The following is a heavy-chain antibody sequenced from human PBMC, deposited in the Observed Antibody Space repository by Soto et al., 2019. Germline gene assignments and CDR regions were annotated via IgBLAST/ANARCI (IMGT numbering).Heavy chain of an antibody. CDR3: VRVASYSSSWYDYYGMDV. CDR1: GFTFSSYS. Sequence: PGGSLRLSCAASGFTFSSYSMNWVRQAPGKGLEWVSYISSSSSTIYYADSVKGRFTISRDNAKNSLYLQMNSLRDEDTAVYYCVRVASYSSSWYDYYGMDVWGQGTTVTVSS. J-gene: IGHJ6*02. D-gene: IGHD6-13*01. CDR2: ISSSSSTI. V-gene: IGHV3-48*02.